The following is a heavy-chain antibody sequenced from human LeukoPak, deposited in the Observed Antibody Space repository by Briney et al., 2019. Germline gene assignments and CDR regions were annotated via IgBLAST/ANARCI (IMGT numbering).Heavy chain of an antibody. CDR2: IKQDGSEK. CDR3: ARDSGRFLEWLLLRGKVTYYFDY. CDR1: GFTFSSYG. V-gene: IGHV3-7*01. Sequence: GGSLRLSCAASGFTFSSYGMHWVRQAPGKGLDWVANIKQDGSEKYYVDSVKGRFTISRDNAKNSLYLQMNSLRAEDTAVYYCARDSGRFLEWLLLRGKVTYYFDYWGQGTLVTVSS. D-gene: IGHD3-3*01. J-gene: IGHJ4*02.